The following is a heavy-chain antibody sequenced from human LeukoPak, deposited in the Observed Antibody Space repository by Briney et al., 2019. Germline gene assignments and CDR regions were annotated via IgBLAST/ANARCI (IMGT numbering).Heavy chain of an antibody. CDR2: IYYSGST. V-gene: IGHV4-59*08. D-gene: IGHD6-13*01. J-gene: IGHJ4*02. CDR1: GVSISSYY. CDR3: ARPDPNSSSLSYFFDY. Sequence: SETLSLTCTVSGVSISSYYWSWIRQPPGKGLEWIGYIYYSGSTNYNPSLKSRVTISVDTSKNQFSLKLSSVTAADTAIYYCARPDPNSSSLSYFFDYWGQGTLVTVSS.